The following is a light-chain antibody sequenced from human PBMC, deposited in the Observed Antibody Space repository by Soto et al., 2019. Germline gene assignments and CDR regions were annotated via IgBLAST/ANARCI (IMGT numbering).Light chain of an antibody. CDR2: GAS. Sequence: EIVLTQSPGTLSFSPGERATLSCRASQSVSSSYLAWYQQKPGQAPRLLIYGASSRATGIPDRFSGSGSGTDFTLTISRLEPEDFAVYYCQQYGSSPVTFGGVTKVEIX. V-gene: IGKV3-20*01. CDR1: QSVSSSY. J-gene: IGKJ4*01. CDR3: QQYGSSPVT.